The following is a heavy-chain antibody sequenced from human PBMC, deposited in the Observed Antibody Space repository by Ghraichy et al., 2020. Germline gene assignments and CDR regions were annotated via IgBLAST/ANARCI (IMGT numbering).Heavy chain of an antibody. CDR3: ARHGGRGYFDY. CDR2: ISYSGAT. CDR1: GGSLNNYW. V-gene: IGHV4-59*08. J-gene: IGHJ4*02. Sequence: SCTVSGGSLNNYWWSWIRQPPGRGLEWIGYISYSGATSYNPSLKSPITISVDTSKNQFSLKLTSVTAADTAVYYCARHGGRGYFDYWGQGSLVTVS. D-gene: IGHD2-15*01.